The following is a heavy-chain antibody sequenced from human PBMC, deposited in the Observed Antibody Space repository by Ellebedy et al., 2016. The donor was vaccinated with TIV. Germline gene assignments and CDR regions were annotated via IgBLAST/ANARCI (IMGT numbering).Heavy chain of an antibody. V-gene: IGHV3-53*01. J-gene: IGHJ3*02. CDR3: ARVRSSAFEI. CDR1: GFSVSSNY. CDR2: ISTGDST. Sequence: GESLKISCAASGFSVSSNYVSWVRQAPGKGLEWVSYISTGDSTYHADSVNGRFTISRDNSKNTVSLQMNSLRVEDTAVYYCARVRSSAFEIWGQGTMVTVSS.